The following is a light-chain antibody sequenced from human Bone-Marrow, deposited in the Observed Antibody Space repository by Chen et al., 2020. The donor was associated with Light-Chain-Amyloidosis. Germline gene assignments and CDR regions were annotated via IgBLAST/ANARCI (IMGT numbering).Light chain of an antibody. Sequence: QSALTQPASVSGSPGQPITIPFTRTSSDVGGDNHVSWYQQHPDKAPKLMIYEVTNRPSWVPDRFSGSKSDNTASLTISGLQTEDEADYFCSSYTITNTLVFGSGTRVTVL. V-gene: IGLV2-14*01. CDR3: SSYTITNTLV. J-gene: IGLJ1*01. CDR2: EVT. CDR1: SSDVGGDNH.